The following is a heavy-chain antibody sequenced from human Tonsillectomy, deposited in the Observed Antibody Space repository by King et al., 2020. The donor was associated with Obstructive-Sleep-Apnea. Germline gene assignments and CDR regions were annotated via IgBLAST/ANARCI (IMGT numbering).Heavy chain of an antibody. CDR3: AREDEGVVPATPDFDD. D-gene: IGHD2-15*01. CDR2: ISYDGSNK. Sequence: VQLVESGGGVVQPGRSLRLSCAASGFTFSTYAMHWVRQAPGKGLEWVTVISYDGSNKYHAESVKGRFSISRDNSKNTVYLQMNSLRGEYTAVYYCAREDEGVVPATPDFDDWGQGTLVTVSS. V-gene: IGHV3-30*04. J-gene: IGHJ4*02. CDR1: GFTFSTYA.